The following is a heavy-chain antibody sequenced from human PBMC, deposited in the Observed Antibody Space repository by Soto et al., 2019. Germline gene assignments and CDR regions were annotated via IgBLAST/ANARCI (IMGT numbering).Heavy chain of an antibody. Sequence: GSLRLSFAGSGFAFSNYGINCVRQAPGQGLEGVAHNTSTGNTIYYADSVKGRFTISRDNAKNSLSLQMNSLRAEDTALYYCARAQGVVGAPWTAGFCDYWGPGTLVTVSS. V-gene: IGHV3-48*03. J-gene: IGHJ4*02. D-gene: IGHD1-26*01. CDR1: GFAFSNYG. CDR3: ARAQGVVGAPWTAGFCDY. CDR2: NTSTGNTI.